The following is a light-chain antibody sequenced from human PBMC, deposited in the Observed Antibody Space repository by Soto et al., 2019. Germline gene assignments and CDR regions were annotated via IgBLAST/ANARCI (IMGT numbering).Light chain of an antibody. J-gene: IGKJ4*01. CDR1: ESVPLNY. V-gene: IGKV3-20*01. CDR2: GAS. Sequence: EIVLTQSPGTLSLSPGERATLSCRASESVPLNYLAWYQQKPGQTPRVLISGASSRATGIPDRFSGSGSGTDFTLTITRVEPEDFAVYYCQQYATSPLTFGGGTKVEIK. CDR3: QQYATSPLT.